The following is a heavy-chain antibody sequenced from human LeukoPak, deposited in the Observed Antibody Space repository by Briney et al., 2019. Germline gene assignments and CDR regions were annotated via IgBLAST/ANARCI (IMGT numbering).Heavy chain of an antibody. V-gene: IGHV4-34*01. CDR1: GGSFSGYY. D-gene: IGHD4-17*01. Sequence: MPSQTLSLTCAVYGGSFSGYYWSWIRQPPGKRLEWIGEINHSGSTNYNPSLKSRVTISVDTSKNQFSLKLSSVTAADTAVYYCARGAFDYGDYGNWFDPWGQGTLVTVSS. CDR3: ARGAFDYGDYGNWFDP. J-gene: IGHJ5*02. CDR2: INHSGST.